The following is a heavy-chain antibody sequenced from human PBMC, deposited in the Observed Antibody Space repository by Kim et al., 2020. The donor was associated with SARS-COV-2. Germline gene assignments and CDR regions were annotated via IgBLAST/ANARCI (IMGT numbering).Heavy chain of an antibody. Sequence: SETLSLTCTDSGGSISSYYWSWIRQPPGKGLEWIGYIYYSGSTNYNPSLKSRVTISVDTSKNQFSLKLSSVTAADTAVYYCARGREGYISSWYLDYWGQGTLVTVSS. CDR1: GGSISSYY. CDR2: IYYSGST. CDR3: ARGREGYISSWYLDY. V-gene: IGHV4-59*01. D-gene: IGHD6-13*01. J-gene: IGHJ4*02.